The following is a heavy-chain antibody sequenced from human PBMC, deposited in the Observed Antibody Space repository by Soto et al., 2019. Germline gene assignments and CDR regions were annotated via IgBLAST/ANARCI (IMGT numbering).Heavy chain of an antibody. CDR3: ARDRYYDFWSGLHWFDP. D-gene: IGHD3-3*01. CDR1: GYTFTSYG. J-gene: IGHJ5*02. Sequence: GASVKVSCKASGYTFTSYGISWVRQAPGQGLEWMGWISAYNGNTNYAQKPQGRVTMTTDTSTSTAYMELRSLGSDDTAVYYCARDRYYDFWSGLHWFDPWGQGTLVTVSS. V-gene: IGHV1-18*04. CDR2: ISAYNGNT.